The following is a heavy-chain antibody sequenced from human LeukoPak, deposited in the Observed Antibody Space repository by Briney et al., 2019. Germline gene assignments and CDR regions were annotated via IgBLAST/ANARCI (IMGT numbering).Heavy chain of an antibody. CDR2: INPNSGGT. J-gene: IGHJ5*02. V-gene: IGHV1-2*02. D-gene: IGHD2-2*02. Sequence: GSSVKLSCKASGYTFTGYYMDWVRQAPGQGLEWMGWINPNSGGTNYAQKFQGRVTMTRDTSISTAYMELSRLRSDDTAVYYCARDHRYCSSTSCYTPYNWFDPWGQGTLVTVSS. CDR1: GYTFTGYY. CDR3: ARDHRYCSSTSCYTPYNWFDP.